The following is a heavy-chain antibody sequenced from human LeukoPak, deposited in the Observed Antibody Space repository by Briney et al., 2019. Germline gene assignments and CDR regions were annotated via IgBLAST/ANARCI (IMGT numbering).Heavy chain of an antibody. CDR1: GFTFSSYV. D-gene: IGHD5-24*01. V-gene: IGHV3-74*01. CDR3: ARDWVYKIDY. Sequence: GGSLRLSCETAGFTFSSYVMHWVRRTPGKGLVWVSRISHDGIISYADSVKGRFTISRDNAKNTLILQMNSLRVEDTAVYYCARDWVYKIDYWGRGTLVTVSP. CDR2: ISHDGII. J-gene: IGHJ4*02.